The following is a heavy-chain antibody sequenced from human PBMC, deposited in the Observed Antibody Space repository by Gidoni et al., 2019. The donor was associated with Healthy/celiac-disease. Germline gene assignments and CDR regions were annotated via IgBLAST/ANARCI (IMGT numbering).Heavy chain of an antibody. CDR2: ISGSGGST. J-gene: IGHJ4*02. Sequence: EVQLLETGGGLVQHGGSLRLSCAAAGFTFSSYAMSWFRQAPGKGLEWVSAISGSGGSTYYADSVKGRFTISRDHSKNTLYLQMTRLSAEDTAVYYCAKDGAEGLVRYYLYYFDYWGQGTLVTVSS. CDR3: AKDGAEGLVRYYLYYFDY. CDR1: GFTFSSYA. D-gene: IGHD1-26*01. V-gene: IGHV3-23*01.